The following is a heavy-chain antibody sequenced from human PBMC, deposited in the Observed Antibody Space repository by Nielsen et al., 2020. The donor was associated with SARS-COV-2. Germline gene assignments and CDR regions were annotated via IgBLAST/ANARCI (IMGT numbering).Heavy chain of an antibody. CDR2: ISYDGSNK. CDR3: AKLPYCSSASCYLNAFDI. D-gene: IGHD2-2*01. J-gene: IGHJ3*02. V-gene: IGHV3-30*18. Sequence: GRQAPGRGLGWVAVISYDGSNKYYADSVKGRFTISRDNSKNTLYLQMNSLRAEDTAVYYCAKLPYCSSASCYLNAFDIWGQGTMVTVSS.